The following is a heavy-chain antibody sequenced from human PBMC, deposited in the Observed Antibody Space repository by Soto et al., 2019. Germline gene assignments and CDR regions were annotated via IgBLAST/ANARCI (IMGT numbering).Heavy chain of an antibody. CDR2: MNPGSGDT. Sequence: ASVKVSCKASGYTFTNNDVSWVRQATGQGLEWVGWMNPGSGDTGYAQKFQGRVTMTRDISIATAYMELNSLTSEDTAIYYCARMESFGSLNWFDPWGQGTLVTVSS. CDR3: ARMESFGSLNWFDP. J-gene: IGHJ5*02. V-gene: IGHV1-8*02. D-gene: IGHD5-18*01. CDR1: GYTFTNND.